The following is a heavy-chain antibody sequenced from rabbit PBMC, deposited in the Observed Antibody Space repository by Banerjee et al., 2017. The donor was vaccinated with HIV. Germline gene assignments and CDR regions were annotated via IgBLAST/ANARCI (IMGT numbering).Heavy chain of an antibody. CDR1: GFSFSSIYY. J-gene: IGHJ4*01. CDR2: IHTTNGDT. V-gene: IGHV1S45*01. Sequence: QEQLEESGGGLVKPEGSLTLTCTASGFSFSSIYYMCWVRQAPGKGLEWIACIHTTNGDTRYASWAKGRFTISKTSSTTVTLQMTSLTAADTATYFCARWYGSDFNLWGPGTLVTVS. CDR3: ARWYGSDFNL. D-gene: IGHD5-1*01.